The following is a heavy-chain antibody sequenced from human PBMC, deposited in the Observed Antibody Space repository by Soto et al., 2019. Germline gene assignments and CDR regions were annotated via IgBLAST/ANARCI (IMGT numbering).Heavy chain of an antibody. CDR1: GYTFTGYY. CDR3: ARDIRGYYYGLDV. V-gene: IGHV1-2*04. J-gene: IGHJ6*02. Sequence: ASVKVSCKASGYTFTGYYMHWVRQAPGQGLEWMGWINPNSGGTNYAQKFQGWVTMTRDTSISTAYMELSRLRSDDTAVYYCARDIRGYYYGLDVWGQGTKVTVSS. D-gene: IGHD3-22*01. CDR2: INPNSGGT.